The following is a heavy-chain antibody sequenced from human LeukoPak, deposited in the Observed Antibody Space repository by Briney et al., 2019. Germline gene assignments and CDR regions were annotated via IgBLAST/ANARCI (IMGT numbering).Heavy chain of an antibody. J-gene: IGHJ4*02. D-gene: IGHD1-1*01. Sequence: SQTLSLTCAISGDSVSSNNPAWNWIRQSPSRGLERLGRTYYRSHWVYDYAGSVKGRITVNPDTSKNQFSLQLKSVIPEDTAVYYCARESVAERFDCWSQGSLVTVSS. CDR2: TYYRSHWVY. CDR3: ARESVAERFDC. V-gene: IGHV6-1*01. CDR1: GDSVSSNNPA.